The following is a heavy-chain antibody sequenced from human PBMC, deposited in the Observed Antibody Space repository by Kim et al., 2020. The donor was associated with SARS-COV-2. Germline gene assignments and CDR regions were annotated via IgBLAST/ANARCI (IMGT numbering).Heavy chain of an antibody. D-gene: IGHD3-16*01. CDR1: MFSFSTYV. CDR2: IRGSGDVT. V-gene: IGHV3-23*01. CDR3: AKIGGRFDS. J-gene: IGHJ4*02. Sequence: GGSLRLSCAASMFSFSTYVMSWVRQAPGKGLEWVSAIRGSGDVTFYADSVKGRFTISRDNSQNTLYLHMNSLKAEDTALYYCAKIGGRFDSWGQGTLVTVSS.